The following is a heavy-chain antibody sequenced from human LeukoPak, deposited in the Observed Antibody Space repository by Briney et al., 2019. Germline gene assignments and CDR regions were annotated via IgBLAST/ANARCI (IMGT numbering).Heavy chain of an antibody. CDR2: IYYSGST. Sequence: SQTLSLTCTVSGGSISSGGYYWSWIRRHPGKGLEWIGYIYYSGSTYYNPSLKSRVTISVDTSKNQFSLKLSSVTAADTAVYYCARETYYYDSRGYLLGGFDPWGQGTLVTVSS. V-gene: IGHV4-31*03. J-gene: IGHJ5*02. CDR3: ARETYYYDSRGYLLGGFDP. CDR1: GGSISSGGYY. D-gene: IGHD3-22*01.